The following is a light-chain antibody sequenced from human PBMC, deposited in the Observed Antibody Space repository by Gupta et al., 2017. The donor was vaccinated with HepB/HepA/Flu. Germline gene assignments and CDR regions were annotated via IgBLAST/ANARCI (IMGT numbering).Light chain of an antibody. CDR1: QSISSY. V-gene: IGKV1-39*01. Sequence: DIQMTQSPSSLSASVGDRVTITCRASQSISSYLNWYQQKPGKAPKLLIYAASSLQSGVPSRFSGRGSDTDFTLTISSPQPGDFAAYLCQKSYNTPRAFGQGTKVETK. J-gene: IGKJ1*01. CDR3: QKSYNTPRA. CDR2: AAS.